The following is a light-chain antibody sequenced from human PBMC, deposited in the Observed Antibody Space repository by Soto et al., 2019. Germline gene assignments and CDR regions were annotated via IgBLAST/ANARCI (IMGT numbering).Light chain of an antibody. J-gene: IGKJ1*01. Sequence: DNVMTQSPDSLAVSLGERATINCKSSQSVLYSSNNKNYLAWYQQKPGQPPXLLIYWASTRESGVPDRFSGSGSGTDFTLTISSLQAEDVAVYYCQQYYSSWTFGQGTKVDIK. CDR3: QQYYSSWT. CDR2: WAS. CDR1: QSVLYSSNNKNY. V-gene: IGKV4-1*01.